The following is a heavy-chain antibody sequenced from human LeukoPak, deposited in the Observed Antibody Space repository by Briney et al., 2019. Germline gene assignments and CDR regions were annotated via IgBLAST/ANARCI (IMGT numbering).Heavy chain of an antibody. Sequence: GASVKVSCKASGYTFISYGISWVQQAPGQGPEWMGWISTYNGNTMYAQKCQGRLTMTTDTSTSTASMELRSLRSDDTAVYYCARDGIYNYENSGYHSEAFDIWGQGTMVTVSS. CDR1: GYTFISYG. J-gene: IGHJ3*02. V-gene: IGHV1-18*01. CDR3: ARDGIYNYENSGYHSEAFDI. D-gene: IGHD3-22*01. CDR2: ISTYNGNT.